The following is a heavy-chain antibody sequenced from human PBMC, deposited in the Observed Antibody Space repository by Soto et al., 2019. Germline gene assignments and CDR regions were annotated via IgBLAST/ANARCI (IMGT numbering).Heavy chain of an antibody. V-gene: IGHV3-21*01. CDR1: GFTFNSYS. Sequence: EVQLVESGGGLVKPGGSLRLSCAASGFTFNSYSMNWVRQAPGKGLEWVSSISSSSSYIYYADSVKGRFTVSRDNAKNSLFLQMNSLRVEDTAVYYCARSTAVTAGVGDIGVVWGQGTTVTVSS. CDR2: ISSSSSYI. D-gene: IGHD4-17*01. J-gene: IGHJ6*02. CDR3: ARSTAVTAGVGDIGVV.